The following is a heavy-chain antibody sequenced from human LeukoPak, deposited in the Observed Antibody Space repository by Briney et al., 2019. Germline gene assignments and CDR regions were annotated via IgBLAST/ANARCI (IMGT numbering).Heavy chain of an antibody. D-gene: IGHD6-13*01. Sequence: ASVKVSCKASGYTFTNYWIQWVRRAPGQGLEWVALINPNDGSTTYAHKFQGRVTMTRDTSTSTVYMDLSSLTSEDTAVYYCARAPRNSSTMLDYWGQGTLVTVSS. CDR1: GYTFTNYW. CDR2: INPNDGST. J-gene: IGHJ4*02. V-gene: IGHV1-46*01. CDR3: ARAPRNSSTMLDY.